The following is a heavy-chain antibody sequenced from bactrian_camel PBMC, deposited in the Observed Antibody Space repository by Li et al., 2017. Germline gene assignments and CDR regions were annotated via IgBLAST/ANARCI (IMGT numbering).Heavy chain of an antibody. D-gene: IGHD7*01. J-gene: IGHJ4*01. CDR3: AKGRPRLGLVAADLD. CDR2: IMESGST. CDR1: GVTFSNLE. V-gene: IGHV3S1*01. Sequence: HVQLVESGGGLVQPGGSLKLSCVTSGVTFSNLEMGWVRQAAGKGLEWASGIMESGSTSYADSVKGRFTISGDNAKNTLYLQMDSLRTEDTATYYCAKGRPRLGLVAADLDRGQGTQVTV.